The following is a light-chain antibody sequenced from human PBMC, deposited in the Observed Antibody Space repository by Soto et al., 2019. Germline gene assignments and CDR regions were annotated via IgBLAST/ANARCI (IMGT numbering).Light chain of an antibody. CDR3: QKYDNAPLT. CDR1: QDISTY. V-gene: IGKV1-27*01. Sequence: DIQMTQAPSSLSASVGDRVTITCRARQDISTYLAWYQQKPGKVPKLLISAAYTLQSGVPPRFSGSVSGTDFTLTISSLQPEDVANYYCQKYDNAPLTFGGGTKVEIK. J-gene: IGKJ4*01. CDR2: AAY.